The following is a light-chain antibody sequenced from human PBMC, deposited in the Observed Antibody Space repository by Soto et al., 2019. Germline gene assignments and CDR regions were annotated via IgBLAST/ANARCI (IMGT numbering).Light chain of an antibody. CDR2: AAS. CDR1: QSISSY. Sequence: DIQMTQSPSSLSASVGDRVTITCRASQSISSYLNWYQQKPGKAPKRLIYAASSLQSGVPSMFSGSGSVTYFTLTISTLQPEDFATYYCQQSYSTPTFGQGTKLEIK. V-gene: IGKV1-39*01. J-gene: IGKJ2*01. CDR3: QQSYSTPT.